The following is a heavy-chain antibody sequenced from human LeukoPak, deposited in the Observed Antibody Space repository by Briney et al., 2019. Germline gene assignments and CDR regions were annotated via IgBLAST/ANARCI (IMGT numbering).Heavy chain of an antibody. CDR2: IYYSGST. CDR3: ARARGAVAGYFDS. CDR1: GGSTSSGGYY. J-gene: IGHJ4*02. D-gene: IGHD6-19*01. V-gene: IGHV4-31*03. Sequence: SETLSLTCTVSGGSTSSGGYYWSWIRQHPGKGLEWIGYIYYSGSTYYNPSLKSRVTISVDMSKNQFSLKLSSMTAADTAVYYCARARGAVAGYFDSWGQGTLVTVSS.